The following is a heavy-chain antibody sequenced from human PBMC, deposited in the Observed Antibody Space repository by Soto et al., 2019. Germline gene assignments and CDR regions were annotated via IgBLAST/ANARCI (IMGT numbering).Heavy chain of an antibody. Sequence: EVQLVESGGGLVQPGRSLRLSCTASGFTFGDYAMSWFRQAPGKGLEWVGFIRSKAYGGTTEYAASVKGRFTISRDDSKCIAYLQMNSLKTEDTAVYYWTREPSRVYYYYMDVWGKGTTVTVSS. CDR1: GFTFGDYA. CDR3: TREPSRVYYYYMDV. V-gene: IGHV3-49*03. CDR2: IRSKAYGGTT. J-gene: IGHJ6*03.